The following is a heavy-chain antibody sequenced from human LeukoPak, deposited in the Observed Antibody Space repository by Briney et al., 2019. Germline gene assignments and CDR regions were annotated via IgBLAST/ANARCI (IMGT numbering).Heavy chain of an antibody. J-gene: IGHJ4*02. D-gene: IGHD6-19*01. CDR1: GVTVSSNY. CDR3: ERYRGFTRSGWCLDC. V-gene: IGHV3-66*01. CDR2: NYNWGST. Sequence: GGSLRLSCAASGVTVSSNYMSWLRQPPGKGLEWVANNYNWGSTYYADSLKGRFTISRDNHKTTLPLPMICLTREDTAVLYCERYRGFTRSGWCLDCWGQATLVTVSS.